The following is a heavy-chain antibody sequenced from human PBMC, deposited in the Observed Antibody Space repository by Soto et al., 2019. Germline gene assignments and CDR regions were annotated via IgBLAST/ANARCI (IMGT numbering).Heavy chain of an antibody. CDR2: ISGTSVYI. J-gene: IGHJ5*02. V-gene: IGHV3-21*01. CDR1: GFTFSSYA. CDR3: AREGALKPFSS. Sequence: LRLSCAASGFTFSSYAMHWVRQAPGKGLEWVSHISGTSVYIHYADSVKGRFTISRDNAKNSVYLQMDSLRVEDTAVYYCAREGALKPFSSWGQGALVTVSS.